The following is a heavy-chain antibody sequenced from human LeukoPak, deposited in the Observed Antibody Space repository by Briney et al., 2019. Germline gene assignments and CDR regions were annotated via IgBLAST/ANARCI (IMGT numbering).Heavy chain of an antibody. CDR1: GFTFSSYG. J-gene: IGHJ6*03. V-gene: IGHV3-30*02. Sequence: GGSLRLSCAASGFTFSSYGMHWVRQAPGKGLEWVAFIRYDGSNKYYADSVKGRFTISRDNSKNTLYLQMNSLRAEDTAVYYCARALNPLYYYYMDVWGKGTTVTVSS. CDR3: ARALNPLYYYYMDV. CDR2: IRYDGSNK.